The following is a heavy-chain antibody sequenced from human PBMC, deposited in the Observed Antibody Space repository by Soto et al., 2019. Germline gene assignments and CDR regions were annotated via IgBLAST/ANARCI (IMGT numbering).Heavy chain of an antibody. D-gene: IGHD3-22*01. V-gene: IGHV4-30-4*08. CDR2: IYYSGST. J-gene: IGHJ4*02. CDR3: DRGSYYYDSSGYYQY. Sequence: SETLSLTCTVSGDSMSSHYWNWIRQPPGKGLEWIGYIYYSGSTYYNPSLKSRVTISVDTSKNQFSLKLSSVTAADTAVYYCDRGSYYYDSSGYYQYWGQGTLVTVSS. CDR1: GDSMSSHY.